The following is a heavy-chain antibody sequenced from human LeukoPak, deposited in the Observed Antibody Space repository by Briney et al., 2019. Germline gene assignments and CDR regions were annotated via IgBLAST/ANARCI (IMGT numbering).Heavy chain of an antibody. J-gene: IGHJ4*02. V-gene: IGHV3-48*03. CDR2: ISRSRSTI. CDR3: ATDFDR. CDR1: GFTLSSFE. Sequence: PGGSLRLSCAASGFTLSSFEMNWVRQAPGKGLECVSKISRSRSTIYYADSVRGRFTVSRDNAKNLLYLQMNSLRVEDTAVYYFATDFDRWGQGTLVTVSS.